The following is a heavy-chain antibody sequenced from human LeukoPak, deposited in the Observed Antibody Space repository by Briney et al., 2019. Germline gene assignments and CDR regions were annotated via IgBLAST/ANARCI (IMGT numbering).Heavy chain of an antibody. CDR1: GGSISSYY. D-gene: IGHD5-18*01. Sequence: SETLSLTCTVSGGSISSYYWSWIRQPAGKGLEWIGYIYYSGSTNYNPTLKSRVTISVDTSKNQFSLKLSSVTAADTAVYYCARVGGDTAMVGWGQGTLVTVSS. J-gene: IGHJ4*02. V-gene: IGHV4-59*08. CDR3: ARVGGDTAMVG. CDR2: IYYSGST.